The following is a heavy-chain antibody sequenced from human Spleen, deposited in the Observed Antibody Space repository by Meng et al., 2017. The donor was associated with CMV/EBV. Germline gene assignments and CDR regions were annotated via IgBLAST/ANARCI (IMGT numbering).Heavy chain of an antibody. D-gene: IGHD6-13*01. Sequence: SETLSLTCSVSGASVTSPNYYWGWVRQPPGKGLELIGRISYTGGSSSNPSLSGRVTMSVDTSTNHFSLKVTSVTAADTAAYYCARQLAPSWADMTENFDYWGQGTLVTVSS. CDR1: GASVTSPNYY. CDR3: ARQLAPSWADMTENFDY. J-gene: IGHJ4*02. V-gene: IGHV4-39*01. CDR2: ISYTGGS.